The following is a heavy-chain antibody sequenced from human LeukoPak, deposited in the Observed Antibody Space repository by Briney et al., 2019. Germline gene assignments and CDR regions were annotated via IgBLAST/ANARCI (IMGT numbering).Heavy chain of an antibody. CDR3: AEGPSGVVGLSID. Sequence: GGSLRLSCAASGFTFSSYSMNWVRQAPGKGLEWVSSISSSSSYIYYADSVKGRFTISRDNAKNSLYLQMNSLRAEDTAVYYCAEGPSGVVGLSIDWGQGTLVTVSS. J-gene: IGHJ4*02. CDR2: ISSSSSYI. V-gene: IGHV3-21*01. CDR1: GFTFSSYS. D-gene: IGHD2-2*01.